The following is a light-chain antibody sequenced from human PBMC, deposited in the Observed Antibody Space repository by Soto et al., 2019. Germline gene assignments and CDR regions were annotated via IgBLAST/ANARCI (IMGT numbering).Light chain of an antibody. CDR1: QSVSNY. V-gene: IGKV3-11*01. Sequence: EIVLTQSPATLSLSPGERATLSCRASQSVSNYLAWYQQKPGQAPRLLIYDASNRATGIPARFSGSGSGTDFTLTISSLKAEDFAVYYCQQRSNGLTFGPGTKVDIK. CDR2: DAS. J-gene: IGKJ3*01. CDR3: QQRSNGLT.